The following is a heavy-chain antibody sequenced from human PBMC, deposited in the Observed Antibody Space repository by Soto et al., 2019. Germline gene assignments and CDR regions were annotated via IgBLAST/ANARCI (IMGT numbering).Heavy chain of an antibody. V-gene: IGHV3-30*04. CDR3: ARDGVVTIHYRDSFMDV. Sequence: QVQLVESGGGVVQPGRSLRLSCAASGFSFSSYAVHWVRQAPGKGLEWVAVISYGGKRKNYTDSVQGRFILSRYESNHPLHLLRSCLTVEETALYYCARDGVVTIHYRDSFMDVWGQGTTVTVS. J-gene: IGHJ6*02. D-gene: IGHD5-12*01. CDR2: ISYGGKRK. CDR1: GFSFSSYA.